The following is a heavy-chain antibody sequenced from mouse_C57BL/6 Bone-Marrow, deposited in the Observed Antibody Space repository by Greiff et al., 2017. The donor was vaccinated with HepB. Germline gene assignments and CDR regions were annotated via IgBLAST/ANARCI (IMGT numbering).Heavy chain of an antibody. CDR1: GYSITSGYY. Sequence: VQLQQSGPGLVKPSQSLSLTCSVTGYSITSGYYWNWIRQFPGNKLEWMGYISYDGSNNYNPSLKNRISITRDTSKNQFFLKLNSVTTEDTATYYCARAPYDAMDYWGQGTSVTVSS. V-gene: IGHV3-6*01. CDR2: ISYDGSN. CDR3: ARAPYDAMDY. J-gene: IGHJ4*01.